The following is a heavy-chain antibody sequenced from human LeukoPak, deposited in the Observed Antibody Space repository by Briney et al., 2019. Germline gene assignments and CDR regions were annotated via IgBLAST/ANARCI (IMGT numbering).Heavy chain of an antibody. CDR1: GGTFSSYA. Sequence: SVKVSCKASGGTFSSYAISWVRQAPGQGLEWMGRIIPIFGTANYAQKFQGRVTITADKSTSTAYMELSGLRSEDTAVYYCARAYSSSSGYYYMDVWGKGTTVTVSS. V-gene: IGHV1-69*06. D-gene: IGHD6-13*01. CDR3: ARAYSSSSGYYYMDV. J-gene: IGHJ6*03. CDR2: IIPIFGTA.